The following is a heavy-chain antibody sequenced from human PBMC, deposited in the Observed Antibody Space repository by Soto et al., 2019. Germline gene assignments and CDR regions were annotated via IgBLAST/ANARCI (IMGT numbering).Heavy chain of an antibody. CDR2: MNPNSGNT. V-gene: IGHV1-8*01. CDR3: ARGLDGDFWTGYFFAGVRPRGAFDI. CDR1: GYTFTSYD. D-gene: IGHD3-3*01. Sequence: ASVKVSCKASGYTFTSYDINWVRQATGQGLEWMGWMNPNSGNTGYAQKFQGRVTMTRNTSITTAYMELSSLSSEDTAVYDCARGLDGDFWTGYFFAGVRPRGAFDIWGQGTMVTVSS. J-gene: IGHJ3*02.